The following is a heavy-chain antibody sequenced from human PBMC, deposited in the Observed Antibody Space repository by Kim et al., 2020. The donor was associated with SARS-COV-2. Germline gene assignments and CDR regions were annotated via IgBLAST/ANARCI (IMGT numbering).Heavy chain of an antibody. J-gene: IGHJ4*02. V-gene: IGHV3-15*01. D-gene: IGHD2-15*01. CDR1: GITFSNAY. CDR2: IKSGADGGTT. Sequence: GGSLRLSCAASGITFSNAYMTWVRQAPGKGLEWVGRIKSGADGGTTEYAAPVKGRFTISRDDSKNTVFLQMNSLQTKDTAVYYCSTSGCGGDCWGQGTLVTVSS. CDR3: STSGCGGDC.